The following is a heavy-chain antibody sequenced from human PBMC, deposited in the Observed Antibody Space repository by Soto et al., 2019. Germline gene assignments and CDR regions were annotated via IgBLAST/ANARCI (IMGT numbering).Heavy chain of an antibody. D-gene: IGHD3-3*01. CDR3: AKYYDFWSGRPMDV. V-gene: IGHV3-7*01. CDR1: QFTFDKYW. Sequence: PGGSLRLSCVASQFTFDKYWMNWVRQAPGKGLEWVANIKEDGSDSRYVDSVKGRFTISRDNAKKSLYLQMDSLRAEDTAVYYCAKYYDFWSGRPMDVWGQGTTVTVSS. J-gene: IGHJ6*02. CDR2: IKEDGSDS.